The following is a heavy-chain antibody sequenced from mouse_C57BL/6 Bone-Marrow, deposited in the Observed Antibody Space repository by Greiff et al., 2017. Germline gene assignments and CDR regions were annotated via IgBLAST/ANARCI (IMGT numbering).Heavy chain of an antibody. Sequence: QVQLQQSGAELARPGASVKLSCKASGYTFTSYGISWVKQRTGPGLEWIGEIYPRSGNTYYNEKFKGKATLTADKSSSTAYMELRSLTSEDSAVYFCARFYYGSSPFAYWGQGTLVTVSA. J-gene: IGHJ3*01. CDR3: ARFYYGSSPFAY. CDR2: IYPRSGNT. V-gene: IGHV1-81*01. CDR1: GYTFTSYG. D-gene: IGHD1-1*01.